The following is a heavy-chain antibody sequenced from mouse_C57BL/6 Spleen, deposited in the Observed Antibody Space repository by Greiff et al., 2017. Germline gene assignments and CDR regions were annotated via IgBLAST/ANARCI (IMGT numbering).Heavy chain of an antibody. J-gene: IGHJ3*01. CDR3: ASITSFAY. D-gene: IGHD1-1*01. V-gene: IGHV5-17*01. CDR2: ISSGSSTI. Sequence: EVKLVESGGGLVKPGGSLKLSCAASGFTFSDYGMHWVRQAPEKGLEWVAYISSGSSTIYYADTVKGRFTFSRDNAKNTLFLQMTSLRSEDTAMYYCASITSFAYWGQGTLVTVSA. CDR1: GFTFSDYG.